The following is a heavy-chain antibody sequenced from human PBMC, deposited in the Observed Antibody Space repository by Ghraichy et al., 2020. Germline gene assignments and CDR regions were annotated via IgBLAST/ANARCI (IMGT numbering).Heavy chain of an antibody. Sequence: GESLNISCAASGFTFSSYAMSWVRQAPGKGLEWVSAISGSGGSTYYADSVKGRFTISRDNSKNTLYLQMNSLRAEDTAVYYCAKDIYHLFYYYYGMDVWGQGTTVTVSS. V-gene: IGHV3-23*01. CDR1: GFTFSSYA. J-gene: IGHJ6*02. CDR2: ISGSGGST. CDR3: AKDIYHLFYYYYGMDV. D-gene: IGHD2-21*01.